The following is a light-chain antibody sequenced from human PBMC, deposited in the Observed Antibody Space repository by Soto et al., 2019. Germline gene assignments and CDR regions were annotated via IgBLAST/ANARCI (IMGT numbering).Light chain of an antibody. J-gene: IGKJ1*01. CDR2: AAS. CDR1: QSVSSN. Sequence: ETVMTQSPATLSVSPGEKATLSCRASQSVSSNLAWYQQKPGQAPRLLIYAASTRATGIPARFSGSGSGTEFTLTIFSLQSEDFAVYYCQQYNNWPGTFGQGTKVDIK. V-gene: IGKV3-15*01. CDR3: QQYNNWPGT.